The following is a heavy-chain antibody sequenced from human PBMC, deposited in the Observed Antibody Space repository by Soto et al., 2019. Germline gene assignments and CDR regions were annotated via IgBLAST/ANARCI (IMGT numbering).Heavy chain of an antibody. CDR2: INAGNGNT. CDR3: ARGLNYDTSQDWFDP. CDR1: GHTFTSYA. V-gene: IGHV1-3*01. J-gene: IGHJ5*02. D-gene: IGHD3-22*01. Sequence: ASVKVSCKASGHTFTSYAMHWVRQAPGQRLEWMGWINAGNGNTKYSQKFQGRVTITRDTSASTAYMELSSLRSEDTAVYYCARGLNYDTSQDWFDPWGQGTLVTVSS.